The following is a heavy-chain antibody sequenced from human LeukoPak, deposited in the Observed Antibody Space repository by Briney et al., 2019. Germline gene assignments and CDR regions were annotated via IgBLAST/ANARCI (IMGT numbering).Heavy chain of an antibody. V-gene: IGHV3-23*01. CDR3: AKGGVWFAGGDGMDV. D-gene: IGHD3-10*01. Sequence: SGGSLRLSCAASGFTFSRYAMSCVRQAPGKGLEWVSAISGSGDSTYSADPVKGRFPIPRENSKNTLYLQMNSLRAEGTAVYYCAKGGVWFAGGDGMDVWGKGTTVAVSS. CDR1: GFTFSRYA. J-gene: IGHJ6*04. CDR2: ISGSGDST.